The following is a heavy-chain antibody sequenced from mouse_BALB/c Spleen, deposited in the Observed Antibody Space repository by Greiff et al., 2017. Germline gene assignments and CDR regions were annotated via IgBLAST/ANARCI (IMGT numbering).Heavy chain of an antibody. CDR2: IRNKANGYTT. D-gene: IGHD2-1*01. CDR3: ARDGGNYTYLFDY. V-gene: IGHV7-3*02. CDR1: GFTFTDYY. Sequence: EVHLVESGGGLVQPGGSLRLSCATSGFTFTDYYMSWVRQPPGKALEWLGFIRNKANGYTTEYSASVKGRFTISRDNSQSILYLQMNTLRAEDSATYYCARDGGNYTYLFDYWGQGTTLTVSS. J-gene: IGHJ2*01.